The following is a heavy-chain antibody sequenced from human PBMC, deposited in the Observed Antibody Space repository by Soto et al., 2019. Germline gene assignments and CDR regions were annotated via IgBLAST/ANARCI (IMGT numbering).Heavy chain of an antibody. CDR1: GFTFSSYG. CDR3: AKYSFSVVVASAGMDV. V-gene: IGHV3-30*18. D-gene: IGHD2-15*01. Sequence: QMQLVESGGGVVQPGRSLRLSCAASGFTFSSYGMHWVRQAPGKGLEWAAVISYDGSNKYYADSVKGRFTISRDNSKNTLYLRMNSLRAQDTAVYYCAKYSFSVVVASAGMDVWGQGTTVTVSS. J-gene: IGHJ6*02. CDR2: ISYDGSNK.